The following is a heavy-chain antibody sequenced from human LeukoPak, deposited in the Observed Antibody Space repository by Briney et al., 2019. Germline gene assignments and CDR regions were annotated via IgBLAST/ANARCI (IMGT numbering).Heavy chain of an antibody. CDR2: FDPEDGET. J-gene: IGHJ4*02. Sequence: GASVKVSCKVSGYTLTELSMHWVRQAPGKGLEWMGGFDPEDGETIYAQKFQGRVTMTEDTSTDTAYMELSSLRSEDTAVYYCATDFAPPEWRVFDYWGQGTLVTVSS. CDR3: ATDFAPPEWRVFDY. CDR1: GYTLTELS. V-gene: IGHV1-24*01. D-gene: IGHD6-19*01.